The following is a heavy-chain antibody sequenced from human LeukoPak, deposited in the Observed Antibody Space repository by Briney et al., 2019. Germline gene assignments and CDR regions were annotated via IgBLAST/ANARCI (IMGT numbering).Heavy chain of an antibody. V-gene: IGHV3-23*01. CDR1: GFTFSSYA. Sequence: GGSLRLSCAASGFTFSSYAMSWVRQAPGKGLEWVSAISGSGGSTYYADSVKGRFTISRDNSKNTLYLQMNSLRAEDTAVYYCAKDISKQHDYGDYGEFDYWGQGTLVTVSS. J-gene: IGHJ4*02. CDR2: ISGSGGST. D-gene: IGHD4-17*01. CDR3: AKDISKQHDYGDYGEFDY.